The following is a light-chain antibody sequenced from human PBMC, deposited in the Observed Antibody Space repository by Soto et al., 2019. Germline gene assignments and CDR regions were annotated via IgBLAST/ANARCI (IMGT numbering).Light chain of an antibody. CDR3: TSSTSDSLYV. CDR1: SSDVGGSKY. J-gene: IGLJ1*01. CDR2: KVS. V-gene: IGLV2-14*01. Sequence: QSVLTQPASVSGSPGQSITISCTGTSSDVGGSKYVSWYQQYPGKVPKLLINKVSNRPSGVSNRFSGSKSGNTASLTISGLLAEDEADYFCTSSTSDSLYVFGSGTEVTVL.